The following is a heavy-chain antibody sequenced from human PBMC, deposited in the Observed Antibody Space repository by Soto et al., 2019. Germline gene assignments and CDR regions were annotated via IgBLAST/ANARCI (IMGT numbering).Heavy chain of an antibody. CDR2: IIPIFGTA. D-gene: IGHD3-22*01. CDR3: ARRDDSSGYYTTPYYYGMDV. CDR1: GGTFSSYA. J-gene: IGHJ6*02. V-gene: IGHV1-69*06. Sequence: ASVKVSCKASGGTFSSYAISWVRQAPRQGLEWMGGIIPIFGTANYAQKFQGRVTITADKSTSTAYMELSSLRSEDTAVYYCARRDDSSGYYTTPYYYGMDVWGQGTTVTVSS.